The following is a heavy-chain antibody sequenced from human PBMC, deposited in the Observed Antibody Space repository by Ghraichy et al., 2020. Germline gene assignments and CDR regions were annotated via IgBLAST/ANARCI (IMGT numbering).Heavy chain of an antibody. Sequence: GSLRLSCTVSGGSISSYYWSWIRQPPGKGLEWIGYIYYSGSTNYNPSLKSRVTISLDMSKNQFSLKLSSVTAADTAVYYCARELGALDYWDQGTLVTVSS. CDR2: IYYSGST. CDR1: GGSISSYY. J-gene: IGHJ4*02. CDR3: ARELGALDY. V-gene: IGHV4-59*01.